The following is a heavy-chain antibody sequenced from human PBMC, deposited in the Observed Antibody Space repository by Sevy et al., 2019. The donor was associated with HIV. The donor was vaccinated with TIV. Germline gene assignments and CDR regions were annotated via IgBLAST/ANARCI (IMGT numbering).Heavy chain of an antibody. Sequence: SETLSLTCNVSGGSISSSRHYWGWIRQSPGKSLEWIGSRFYSGGAYYNPSLQSRVTMSVDTSKNQFSLNVNSVTAADTAVYYCARHPLGNWFDLWGRGILVTVSS. D-gene: IGHD3-16*01. CDR1: GGSISSSRHY. CDR2: RFYSGGA. J-gene: IGHJ5*02. V-gene: IGHV4-39*01. CDR3: ARHPLGNWFDL.